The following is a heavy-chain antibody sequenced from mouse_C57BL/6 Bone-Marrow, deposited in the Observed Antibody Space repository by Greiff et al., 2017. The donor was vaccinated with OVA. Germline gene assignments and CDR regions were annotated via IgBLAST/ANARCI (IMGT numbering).Heavy chain of an antibody. Sequence: EVKLMESGGGLVQPGGSLSLSCAASGFTFTDYYMSWVRQPPGKALEWLGFIRNKANGYTTEYSASVKGRFTISRDNSQSILYLQMNALRAEDSATYYCARLYDYDGGQNFAYWGQGTLVTVSA. D-gene: IGHD2-4*01. V-gene: IGHV7-3*01. CDR2: IRNKANGYTT. CDR3: ARLYDYDGGQNFAY. CDR1: GFTFTDYY. J-gene: IGHJ3*01.